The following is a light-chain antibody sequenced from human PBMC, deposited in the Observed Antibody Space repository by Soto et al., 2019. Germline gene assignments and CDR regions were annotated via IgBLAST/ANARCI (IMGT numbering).Light chain of an antibody. CDR2: AAS. CDR1: QSISSY. V-gene: IGKV1-39*01. J-gene: IGKJ2*02. CDR3: QQSYSTPRT. Sequence: DIPMTQSPSSLSASVGDRVTITCRASQSISSYLNWYQQKPGKAPKLLIYAASRLQSGVPSRFSGSGSGTDFTLTISSLQPEAFATYYGQQSYSTPRTFGQGTKLEIK.